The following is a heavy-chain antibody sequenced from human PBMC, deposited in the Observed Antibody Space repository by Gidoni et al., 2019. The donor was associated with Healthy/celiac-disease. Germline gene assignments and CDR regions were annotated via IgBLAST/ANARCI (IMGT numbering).Heavy chain of an antibody. J-gene: IGHJ4*02. D-gene: IGHD2-2*02. V-gene: IGHV3-48*03. CDR2: ISSSGSTI. CDR3: ARVEGYCSSTSCYTGYFDY. Sequence: EVQLVESGGGLVQPGGSLRLSCAASGFTFSSYEMNWVRQAPGKGLEWVSYISSSGSTIYYADSVKGRFTISRDNAKNSLYLLMNSLRAEDTAVYYCARVEGYCSSTSCYTGYFDYWGQGTLVTVSS. CDR1: GFTFSSYE.